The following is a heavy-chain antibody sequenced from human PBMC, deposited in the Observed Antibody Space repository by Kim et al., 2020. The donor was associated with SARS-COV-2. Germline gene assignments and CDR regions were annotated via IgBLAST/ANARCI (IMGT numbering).Heavy chain of an antibody. CDR3: ARDLNPYSNYERHYYYGMDV. Sequence: GGSLRLSCAASGFTFSSYSMNWVRQAPGKGLEWVSSISSSSSYIYYADSVKGRFTISRDNAKNSLYLQMNSLRAEDTAVYYCARDLNPYSNYERHYYYGMDVWGQGTTVTVSS. V-gene: IGHV3-21*01. D-gene: IGHD4-4*01. J-gene: IGHJ6*02. CDR1: GFTFSSYS. CDR2: ISSSSSYI.